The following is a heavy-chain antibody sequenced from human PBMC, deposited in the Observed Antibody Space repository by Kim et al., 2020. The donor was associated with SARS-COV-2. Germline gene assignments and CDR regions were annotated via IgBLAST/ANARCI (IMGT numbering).Heavy chain of an antibody. J-gene: IGHJ4*02. Sequence: DSVEGRFTNSRDNAKNTLYLQMNSLRAEDTAVYYCARDPITLEPVSDFDYWGQGTLVTVSS. V-gene: IGHV3-74*01. CDR3: ARDPITLEPVSDFDY. D-gene: IGHD1-1*01.